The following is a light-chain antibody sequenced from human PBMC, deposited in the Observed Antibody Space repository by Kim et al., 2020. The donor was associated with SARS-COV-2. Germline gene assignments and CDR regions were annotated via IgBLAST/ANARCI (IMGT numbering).Light chain of an antibody. CDR2: GNS. Sequence: RVPLSCTGSSSNIGAGYDVHWYQQLPGTAPKLLIYGNSNRPSGVPDRFSGSKSGTSASLAITGLQAEDEADYYCQSYDSSLSDWVFGGGTQLTVL. V-gene: IGLV1-40*01. J-gene: IGLJ3*02. CDR1: SSNIGAGYD. CDR3: QSYDSSLSDWV.